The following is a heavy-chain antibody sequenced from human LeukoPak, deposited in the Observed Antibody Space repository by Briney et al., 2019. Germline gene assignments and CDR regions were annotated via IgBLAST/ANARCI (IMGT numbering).Heavy chain of an antibody. D-gene: IGHD6-13*01. V-gene: IGHV4-34*01. CDR3: ARLPIAAAGTGWCDP. CDR1: GGSFSGYY. J-gene: IGHJ5*02. Sequence: NASETLSLTCAVYGGSFSGYYWSWIRQPPGKGLEWIGEINHSGSTNYNPSLKSRVTISVDTSKNQFSPKLSSVTAADAAVYYCARLPIAAAGTGWCDPWGQGTLVTVSS. CDR2: INHSGST.